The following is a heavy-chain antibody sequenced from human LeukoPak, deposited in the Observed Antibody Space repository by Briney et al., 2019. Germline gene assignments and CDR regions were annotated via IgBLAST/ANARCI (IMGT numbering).Heavy chain of an antibody. D-gene: IGHD3-16*01. CDR1: GYTFTSYG. J-gene: IGHJ3*02. V-gene: IGHV1-18*01. Sequence: ASVKVSCKASGYTFTSYGISWVRQAPGQGLEWMGWISAYNGNTNYAQKLQGRVTMTTDTSTSTAYMELRSLRSDDTAVYYCARVSPHYDYALSGGAFDIWGQGTMVTVSS. CDR3: ARVSPHYDYALSGGAFDI. CDR2: ISAYNGNT.